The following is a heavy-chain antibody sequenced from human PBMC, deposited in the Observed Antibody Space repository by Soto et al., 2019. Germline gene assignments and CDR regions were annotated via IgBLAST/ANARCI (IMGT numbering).Heavy chain of an antibody. CDR2: IYYSGST. Sequence: NPSETLSLTCTVSGGSISSYYWSWIRQPPGKGLEWIGYIYYSGSTNYNPSLKSRVTISVDTSKNQFSLKLSSVTAADTAVYYCARVPRGYSYGYLDYWGQGTLVTVSS. D-gene: IGHD5-18*01. V-gene: IGHV4-59*01. CDR3: ARVPRGYSYGYLDY. CDR1: GGSISSYY. J-gene: IGHJ4*02.